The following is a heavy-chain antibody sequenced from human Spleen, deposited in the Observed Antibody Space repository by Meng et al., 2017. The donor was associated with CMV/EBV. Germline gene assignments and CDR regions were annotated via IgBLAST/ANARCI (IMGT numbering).Heavy chain of an antibody. D-gene: IGHD3-22*01. CDR3: ARVRVTMLVVVIDFGMDV. J-gene: IGHJ6*02. CDR2: INAYNGNR. CDR1: GYTFTSYG. V-gene: IGHV1-18*01. Sequence: ASVKVSCKASGYTFTSYGISWVRQAPGQGLEWMGWINAYNGNRDYAQKLQGRVTMTTDTSTSTAYMELRSLRSDDTAVYYCARVRVTMLVVVIDFGMDVWGQGTTVTVSS.